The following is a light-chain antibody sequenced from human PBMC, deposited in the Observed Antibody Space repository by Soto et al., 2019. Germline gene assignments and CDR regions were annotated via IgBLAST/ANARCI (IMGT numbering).Light chain of an antibody. CDR1: SSDVGGYNY. CDR3: SSYTSSSNYV. Sequence: QSALTQPASVSGSPGQSITISCTGTSSDVGGYNYVSWYQQHPGKAPKLMIYEVSNRPSGVSNRFSGSKSGNTASLTISGLQAVDEADYYCSSYTSSSNYVFGTGTKVTV. J-gene: IGLJ1*01. V-gene: IGLV2-14*01. CDR2: EVS.